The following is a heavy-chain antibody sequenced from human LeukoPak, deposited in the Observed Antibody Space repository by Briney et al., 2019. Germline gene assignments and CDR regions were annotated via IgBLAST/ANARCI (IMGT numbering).Heavy chain of an antibody. CDR2: IYYSGST. J-gene: IGHJ4*02. Sequence: SETLSLTCTVSGGSISSSSYYWGWIRQPPGKGLEWIGSIYYSGSTYYNPSLKSRVTISVDTSKNQFSLKLSSVTAADTAVYYCARSLGVARGVLDYWGQGTLVTVSS. CDR1: GGSISSSSYY. CDR3: ARSLGVARGVLDY. V-gene: IGHV4-39*01. D-gene: IGHD3-10*01.